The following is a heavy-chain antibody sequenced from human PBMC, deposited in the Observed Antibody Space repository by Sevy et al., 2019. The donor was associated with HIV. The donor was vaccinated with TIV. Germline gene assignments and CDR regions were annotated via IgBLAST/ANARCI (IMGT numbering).Heavy chain of an antibody. CDR3: ATDFPPYNWNYYYAMDV. CDR1: GFTFSSYA. V-gene: IGHV3-30*04. D-gene: IGHD1-20*01. Sequence: GGSLRLSCAASGFTFSSYAMHWVRQAPGKGLEWVAVISYDGSNKYYADSVKGRFTISRDNSKNTLYLQMNSLRAEDTAVYYCATDFPPYNWNYYYAMDVWGQGTTVTLSS. J-gene: IGHJ6*02. CDR2: ISYDGSNK.